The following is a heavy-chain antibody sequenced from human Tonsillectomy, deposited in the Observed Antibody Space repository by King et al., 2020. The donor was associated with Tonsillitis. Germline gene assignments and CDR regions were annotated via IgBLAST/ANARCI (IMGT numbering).Heavy chain of an antibody. J-gene: IGHJ4*02. V-gene: IGHV3-7*01. Sequence: VQLVESGGGLVQPGGSLRLSCVDSGFSFSHYWMSWVRQAPGKGLEWVANIKQDGSDKYYVDSVRGRFTISRDNAKKSLYLRIHSLRAEDTAVYYCARAVGVVVAPPTEILLYYFDSWGQGIPVTVSS. CDR2: IKQDGSDK. CDR1: GFSFSHYW. CDR3: ARAVGVVVAPPTEILLYYFDS. D-gene: IGHD2-15*01.